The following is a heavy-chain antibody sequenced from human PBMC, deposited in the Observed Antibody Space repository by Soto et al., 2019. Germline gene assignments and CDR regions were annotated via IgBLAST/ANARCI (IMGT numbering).Heavy chain of an antibody. V-gene: IGHV3-23*01. CDR3: AKGSLIFGEGVYDWFDS. Sequence: EVQLLESGGGLGQPGGSLRLSCATSGFTFKNYPLAWVRQSVGQGLQWVSSISGSGAERSYADSVKGRFTISRDDSQKTMSLQMNSLRVDDTARYFCAKGSLIFGEGVYDWFDSWGQGTLVVVSS. D-gene: IGHD3-10*01. J-gene: IGHJ5*01. CDR2: ISGSGAER. CDR1: GFTFKNYP.